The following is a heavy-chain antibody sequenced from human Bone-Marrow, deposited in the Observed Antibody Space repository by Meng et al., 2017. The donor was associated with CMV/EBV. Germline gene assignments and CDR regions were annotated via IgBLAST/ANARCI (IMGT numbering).Heavy chain of an antibody. CDR1: GGSISSGGYY. D-gene: IGHD1-26*01. Sequence: SETLSLTCTVSGGSISSGGYYWSWIRQHPGKGLEWIGYIYYSGSTYYNPSLKSRVTISVDTSKNQFSLKLSSVTAADTAVYYCARASGWELLTPFDYWGQGTLVTVSS. CDR3: ARASGWELLTPFDY. CDR2: IYYSGST. J-gene: IGHJ4*02. V-gene: IGHV4-31*03.